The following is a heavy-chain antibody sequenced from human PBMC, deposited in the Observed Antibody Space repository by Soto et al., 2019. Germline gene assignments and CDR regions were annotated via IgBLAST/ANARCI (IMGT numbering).Heavy chain of an antibody. CDR1: GYTFNTYG. V-gene: IGHV1-18*01. Sequence: ASVKVSCKASGYTFNTYGISWVRQAPGQGLEWMGWISTYNGNTNYAQKLQDRITMTIDTTTTTGYMELRSLRSDDTAVYYCARRLGSYYCGVDLWGQGTTVTAP. CDR2: ISTYNGNT. CDR3: ARRLGSYYCGVDL. J-gene: IGHJ6*02.